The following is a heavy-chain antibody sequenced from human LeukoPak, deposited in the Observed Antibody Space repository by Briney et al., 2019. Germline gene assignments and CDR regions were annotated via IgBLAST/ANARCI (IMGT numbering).Heavy chain of an antibody. CDR2: INSDGSST. Sequence: GGSLRLSCAASGFTLSSYWMNWVRQAPGKGLVWDSRINSDGSSTSYADSVKGRFTISRDNAKNTLYLQMNSLRAEDTAMYYCARGWWFDYWGQGTLVTVSS. V-gene: IGHV3-74*01. CDR1: GFTLSSYW. CDR3: ARGWWFDY. D-gene: IGHD2-15*01. J-gene: IGHJ4*02.